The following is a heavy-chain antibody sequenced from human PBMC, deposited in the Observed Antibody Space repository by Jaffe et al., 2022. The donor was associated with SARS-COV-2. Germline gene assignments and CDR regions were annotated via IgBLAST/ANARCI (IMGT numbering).Heavy chain of an antibody. J-gene: IGHJ4*02. V-gene: IGHV3-15*01. CDR1: GFTFSDAY. CDR2: VKSKTDGGTA. CDR3: TASPRWYGLLDY. Sequence: EVQLVESGGGLVSPGGSLRLSCAASGFTFSDAYLSWVRQAPGKGLEWVGRVKSKTDGGTADYAAPVKGRFTISRDDSKNTLYLQMKSLKTEDTAVYYCTASPRWYGLLDYWAQGTLVTVSS. D-gene: IGHD2-15*01.